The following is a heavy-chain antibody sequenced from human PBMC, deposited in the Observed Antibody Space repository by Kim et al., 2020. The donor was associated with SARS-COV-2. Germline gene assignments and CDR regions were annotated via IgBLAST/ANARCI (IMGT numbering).Heavy chain of an antibody. V-gene: IGHV3-48*03. Sequence: GGSLRLSCAASGFTFSSYEMNWVRQAPGKGLEWVSYISSSGSTIYYADSVKGRFTISRDNAKNSLYLQMNSLRAEDTAVYYCARDRGLLASGYLDYWGQGTLVTVSS. CDR1: GFTFSSYE. CDR2: ISSSGSTI. CDR3: ARDRGLLASGYLDY. D-gene: IGHD3-3*01. J-gene: IGHJ4*02.